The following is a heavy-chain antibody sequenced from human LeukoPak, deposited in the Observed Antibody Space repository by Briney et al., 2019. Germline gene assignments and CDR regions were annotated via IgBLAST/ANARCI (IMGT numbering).Heavy chain of an antibody. Sequence: EASVKLSCTASGGTFNSYALSWVRQAPGQGLEWMGGIIPIFVTTNYAQRIKGRVTITADKSKNTAYMELTSLTTEDTADYYCERADNGEGPKGDWGQGTMVIVS. CDR1: GGTFNSYA. CDR2: IIPIFVTT. D-gene: IGHD3-10*01. V-gene: IGHV1-69*06. J-gene: IGHJ3*01. CDR3: ERADNGEGPKGD.